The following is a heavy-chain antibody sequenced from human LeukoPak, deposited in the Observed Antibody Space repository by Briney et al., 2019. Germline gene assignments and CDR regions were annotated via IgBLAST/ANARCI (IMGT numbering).Heavy chain of an antibody. D-gene: IGHD6-13*01. Sequence: SETLSLTCTVSGGSISSYYWSWIRQPPGKGLEWIGYIYYSGSTNYNPSLKSRVTISVDTSKNQFSLKLSSVTAADTAVYYCARSRYSSSWSPDYWGQGTLVTVSS. CDR1: GGSISSYY. CDR3: ARSRYSSSWSPDY. V-gene: IGHV4-59*08. CDR2: IYYSGST. J-gene: IGHJ4*02.